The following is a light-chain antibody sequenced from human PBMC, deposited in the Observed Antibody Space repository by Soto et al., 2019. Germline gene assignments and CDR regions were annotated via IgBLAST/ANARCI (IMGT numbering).Light chain of an antibody. CDR3: QQYGGSPRT. CDR2: GAS. CDR1: QSINSF. V-gene: IGKV3-20*01. Sequence: DIVLTQSPGTLSLSPGEGATLSCRGSQSINSFLAWYQQRRGQAPRLLIHGASNRATGIPDRFSGSGSGTDFTLTISRLEPEDFAVYYCQQYGGSPRTFGQGNKVDIK. J-gene: IGKJ1*01.